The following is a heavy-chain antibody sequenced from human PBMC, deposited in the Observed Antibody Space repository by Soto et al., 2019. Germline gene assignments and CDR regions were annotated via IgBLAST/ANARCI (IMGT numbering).Heavy chain of an antibody. CDR1: GFTFSSYG. CDR2: ISYDGSNK. J-gene: IGHJ3*02. Sequence: PGGSLRLSCAASGFTFSSYGMHWVRQAPGKRLEWVTVISYDGSNKYCADSVKGRFTISRDNSKNTLYLQMNSLRAEDTAVYYCAKAMVVVTAISGGGGFDKWGQGTLVTVSS. CDR3: AKAMVVVTAISGGGGFDK. D-gene: IGHD2-21*02. V-gene: IGHV3-30*18.